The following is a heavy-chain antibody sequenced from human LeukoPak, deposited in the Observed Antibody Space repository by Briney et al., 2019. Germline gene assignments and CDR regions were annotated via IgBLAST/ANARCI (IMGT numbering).Heavy chain of an antibody. D-gene: IGHD6-19*01. J-gene: IGHJ3*02. CDR3: AKVRSSVAGPNDAFDI. CDR1: GFTFSSYA. Sequence: GGSLRLSCAASGFTFSSYAMSWVRQAPGKGLEWVSAISGSGGSTYYADSVKGRFTISRDNSKNTLYLQMNSLRAEDTAVYYCAKVRSSVAGPNDAFDIWGQGTMVTVSS. V-gene: IGHV3-23*01. CDR2: ISGSGGST.